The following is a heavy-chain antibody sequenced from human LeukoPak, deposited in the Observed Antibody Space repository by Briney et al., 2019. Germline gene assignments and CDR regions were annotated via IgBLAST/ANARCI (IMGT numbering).Heavy chain of an antibody. CDR2: IKRDGSVI. CDR3: ARDFNPSCGDNCYLDAFDI. Sequence: GGSLRLSCAASGFIFSKYWMTWVRQAPGKGLEWVANIKRDGSVIHCVDSVKGRFTVSRDNAKNSLYLQMDSLRAEDTAVYYCARDFNPSCGDNCYLDAFDIWGQGTMVTVSS. D-gene: IGHD2-21*01. V-gene: IGHV3-7*01. CDR1: GFIFSKYW. J-gene: IGHJ3*02.